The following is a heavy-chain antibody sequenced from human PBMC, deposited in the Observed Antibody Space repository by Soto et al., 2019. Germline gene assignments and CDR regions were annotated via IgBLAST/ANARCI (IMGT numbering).Heavy chain of an antibody. Sequence: EVQLVESGGGLVQPGGSLRLSCAASGFTFSSYEMNWVRQAPGKGLAWVSYISASGSTIYYADSVKGRFTISRDNAKSSLYLKMNSLRAEDTAVYYCARETYGFWSGYSGSYFDYWGQGSLVTVSS. CDR1: GFTFSSYE. V-gene: IGHV3-48*03. J-gene: IGHJ4*02. D-gene: IGHD3-3*01. CDR3: ARETYGFWSGYSGSYFDY. CDR2: ISASGSTI.